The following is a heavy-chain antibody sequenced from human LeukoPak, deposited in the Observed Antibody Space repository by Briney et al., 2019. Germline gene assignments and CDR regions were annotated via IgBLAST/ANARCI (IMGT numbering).Heavy chain of an antibody. D-gene: IGHD2-2*01. CDR2: ISAASHGI. CDR1: GFTFNTYS. J-gene: IGHJ4*02. V-gene: IGHV3-48*01. Sequence: GGSLRLSCAASGFTFNTYSMTWVRQAPGKGLEWISHISAASHGIYYADSVRGRFTISRDNDKNSVFLQMNSLGPEDTAVYYCARGEYHQDGISTNRFDNWGQGALVTVSS. CDR3: ARGEYHQDGISTNRFDN.